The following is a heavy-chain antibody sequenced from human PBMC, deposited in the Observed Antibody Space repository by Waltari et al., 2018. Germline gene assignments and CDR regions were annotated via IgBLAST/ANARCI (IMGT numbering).Heavy chain of an antibody. CDR3: AREVSDSSGYYDY. CDR1: GGSISSHY. Sequence: QVQLQESGPGLVKPSETLSLTCTVSGGSISSHYWSWIRQPPGKGLEWIGYIYYSGSTNYNPSLKSRVTISVDTSKNQFSLKLSSVTAADTAVYYCAREVSDSSGYYDYWGQGTLVTVSS. CDR2: IYYSGST. V-gene: IGHV4-59*11. J-gene: IGHJ4*02. D-gene: IGHD3-22*01.